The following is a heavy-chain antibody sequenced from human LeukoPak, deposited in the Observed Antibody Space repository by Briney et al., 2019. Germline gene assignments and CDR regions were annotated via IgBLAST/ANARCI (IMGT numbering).Heavy chain of an antibody. J-gene: IGHJ4*02. D-gene: IGHD4-17*01. CDR2: ISAYNGNT. CDR3: AIFQNPDYGDYVDY. Sequence: ASVKVSCKASGYTFTSYGISWVRQAPGQGLEWMGWISAYNGNTNYAQKLQGRVTMTTDTSTSTAYMELRSLRSDDTAVYYCAIFQNPDYGDYVDYWGQGTLVTVSS. CDR1: GYTFTSYG. V-gene: IGHV1-18*01.